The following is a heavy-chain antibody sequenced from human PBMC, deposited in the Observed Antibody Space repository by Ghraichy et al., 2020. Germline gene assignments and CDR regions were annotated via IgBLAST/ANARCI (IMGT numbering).Heavy chain of an antibody. D-gene: IGHD2-8*01. Sequence: GGSLRLSCAASGFTFTDYFISWIRQTPGKGLEWISYISSGSEFIKYADSVKGRFTISRDNAENSVYLQMISLRAEDTAIYYCARDSKWSDDGFDLWGQGTTVTVST. J-gene: IGHJ3*01. CDR3: ARDSKWSDDGFDL. V-gene: IGHV3-11*06. CDR2: ISSGSEFI. CDR1: GFTFTDYF.